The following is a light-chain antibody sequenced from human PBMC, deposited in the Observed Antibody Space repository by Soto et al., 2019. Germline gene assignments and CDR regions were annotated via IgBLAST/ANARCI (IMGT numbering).Light chain of an antibody. CDR1: QTISFS. V-gene: IGKV1-39*01. CDR3: QQSYNIRA. J-gene: IGKJ4*01. Sequence: DIQMTQSPSTLSASVGDRVTITCRASQTISFSLAWYQQKPGKAPKLLIYAASSLQSGVPSRFSGSGSGTDFTLTISSLQPEDFATYYCQQSYNIRAFGGGTKVDIK. CDR2: AAS.